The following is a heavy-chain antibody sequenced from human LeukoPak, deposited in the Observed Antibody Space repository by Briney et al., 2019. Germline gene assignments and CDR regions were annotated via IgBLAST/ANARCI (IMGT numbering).Heavy chain of an antibody. D-gene: IGHD2-2*01. J-gene: IGHJ4*02. CDR1: GGTFSSYD. CDR2: MNPKTGNT. Sequence: ASVKASCKASGGTFSSYDINWVRQAAGQGLEWMGWMNPKTGNTGFSQKFQGRVTITRDTSISTAYMELSRLTSEDTGVYYCTRGLPRDGLVVIAAANEYWGQGSLVTVSS. V-gene: IGHV1-8*03. CDR3: TRGLPRDGLVVIAAANEY.